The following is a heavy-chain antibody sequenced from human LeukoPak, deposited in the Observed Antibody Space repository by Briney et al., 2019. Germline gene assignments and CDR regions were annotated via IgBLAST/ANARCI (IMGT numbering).Heavy chain of an antibody. V-gene: IGHV3-7*01. CDR2: IKQGGSEK. J-gene: IGHJ4*02. CDR3: ARVYCSSTSCYLDY. D-gene: IGHD2-2*01. Sequence: PGGSLRLSCAASGFTFSSYWMSWLRQAPGKGLEWVANIKQGGSEKYYVYSVKGRSTISRDNAKNSLYLQMNRLRGEDTAVYFCARVYCSSTSCYLDYCGQGTLVTVSS. CDR1: GFTFSSYW.